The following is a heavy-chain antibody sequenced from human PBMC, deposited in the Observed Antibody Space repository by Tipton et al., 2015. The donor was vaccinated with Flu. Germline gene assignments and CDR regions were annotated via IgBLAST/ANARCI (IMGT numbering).Heavy chain of an antibody. Sequence: QLVQSGAEVKKPEASVKVSCKASGYTFTSYGISWVRQAPGQGLEWMGWISAYNGNTNYAQKLQGRVTMTTDTSTSTAYMELRSLRSDDTAVYYCARDRYCSSTSCSLGRGEDIWGQGPTVTVSS. D-gene: IGHD2-2*01. CDR3: ARDRYCSSTSCSLGRGEDI. CDR1: GYTFTSYG. V-gene: IGHV1-18*01. J-gene: IGHJ6*02. CDR2: ISAYNGNT.